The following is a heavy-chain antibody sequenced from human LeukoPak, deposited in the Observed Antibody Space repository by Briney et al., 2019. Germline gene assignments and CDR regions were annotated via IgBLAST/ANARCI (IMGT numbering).Heavy chain of an antibody. D-gene: IGHD3-22*01. V-gene: IGHV4-59*12. J-gene: IGHJ4*02. CDR1: GGSISSYY. CDR3: ARGPYDSSGYFDY. Sequence: SETLSLTCTVSGGSISSYYWSWIRQPPGKGLEWIGYIYYSGSTNYNPSLKSRVTMSVDTSKNQFSLKLSSVTAADTAVYYCARGPYDSSGYFDYWGQGTLVTVSS. CDR2: IYYSGST.